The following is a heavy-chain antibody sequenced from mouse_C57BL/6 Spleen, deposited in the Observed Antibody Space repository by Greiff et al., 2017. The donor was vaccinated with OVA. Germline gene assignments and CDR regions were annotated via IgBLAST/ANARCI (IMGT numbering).Heavy chain of an antibody. CDR3: ARDYSNYVFAY. D-gene: IGHD2-5*01. J-gene: IGHJ3*01. V-gene: IGHV5-4*01. Sequence: DVQLQESGGGLVKPGGSLKLSCAASGFTFSSYAMSWVRQTPEKRLEWVATISDGGSYTYYPDNVKGRFTISRDNAKNNLYLQMSHLKSEDTAMYYCARDYSNYVFAYWGQGTLVTVSA. CDR2: ISDGGSYT. CDR1: GFTFSSYA.